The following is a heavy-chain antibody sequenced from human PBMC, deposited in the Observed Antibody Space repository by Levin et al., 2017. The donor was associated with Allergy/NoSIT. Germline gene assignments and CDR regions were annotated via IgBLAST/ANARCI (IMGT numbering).Heavy chain of an antibody. CDR1: GGTFSSYA. J-gene: IGHJ6*02. V-gene: IGHV1-69*04. Sequence: SVKVSCKASGGTFSSYAISWVRQAPGQGLEWMGRIVPTLGIINYAQHFQGRVTITADKSTSTVYMELSSLRSEDTAVYHCARAGYYESSGYYYYYYGMDVWGQGTTVTVSS. CDR2: IVPTLGII. D-gene: IGHD3-22*01. CDR3: ARAGYYESSGYYYYYYGMDV.